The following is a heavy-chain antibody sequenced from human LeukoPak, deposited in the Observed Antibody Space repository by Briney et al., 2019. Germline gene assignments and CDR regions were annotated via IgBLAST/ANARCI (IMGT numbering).Heavy chain of an antibody. Sequence: GGSLRLSCAASGFTFSSYAMSWVRQAPGKGLEWVGRIKSKTDGGTTDYAAPVKGRFTISRDDSKNTLYLQMNSLKTEDTAVYYCTTENQIAAAIWGQGTMVTVSS. CDR1: GFTFSSYA. V-gene: IGHV3-15*01. J-gene: IGHJ3*02. CDR3: TTENQIAAAI. CDR2: IKSKTDGGTT. D-gene: IGHD6-13*01.